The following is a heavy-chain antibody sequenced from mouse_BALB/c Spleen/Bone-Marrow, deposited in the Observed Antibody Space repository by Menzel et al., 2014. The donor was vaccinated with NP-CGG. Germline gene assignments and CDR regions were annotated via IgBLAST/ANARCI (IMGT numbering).Heavy chain of an antibody. V-gene: IGHV14-3*02. Sequence: DVKLQESGAELVKPGASVKLSCTASGFNIKDTYMHWVKQRPEQGLEWIGRIDPANGNTKYDPNFQGKATITADTSSNTAYLQLSSLTSEDTAVYYCAMYYYGSSLFAYWGQGTLVTVSA. J-gene: IGHJ3*01. CDR2: IDPANGNT. CDR1: GFNIKDTY. D-gene: IGHD1-1*01. CDR3: AMYYYGSSLFAY.